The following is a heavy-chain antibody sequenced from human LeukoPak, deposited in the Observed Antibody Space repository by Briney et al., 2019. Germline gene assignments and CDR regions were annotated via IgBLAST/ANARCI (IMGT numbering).Heavy chain of an antibody. D-gene: IGHD4-17*01. CDR1: GGTFSSYA. J-gene: IGHJ6*03. V-gene: IGHV1-69*01. CDR2: IIPIFGTA. CDR3: ARDPRDYGENYYYYYMDV. Sequence: SVKVSCKASGGTFSSYAISWVRQAPGQGLEWMGGIIPIFGTANYAQKFQGRVTITADESTSTAYMELSSLKSEDTAVYYCARDPRDYGENYYYYYMDVWGKGTTVTVSS.